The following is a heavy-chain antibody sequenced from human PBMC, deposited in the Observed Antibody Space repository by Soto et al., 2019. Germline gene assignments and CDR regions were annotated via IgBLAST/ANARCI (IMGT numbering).Heavy chain of an antibody. J-gene: IGHJ4*02. CDR3: ARGGFGGRPIRIFGVVIIGYDY. Sequence: GGSLRLSCAASGFTFDDYGMNWVRQAPGKGLEWVSNINWNGGSTGYADSVKGRFTISRDNVKNSLYLQMNSLRTEDTAIYYCARGGFGGRPIRIFGVVIIGYDYWGQGTRVTVSS. V-gene: IGHV3-20*04. D-gene: IGHD3-3*01. CDR2: INWNGGST. CDR1: GFTFDDYG.